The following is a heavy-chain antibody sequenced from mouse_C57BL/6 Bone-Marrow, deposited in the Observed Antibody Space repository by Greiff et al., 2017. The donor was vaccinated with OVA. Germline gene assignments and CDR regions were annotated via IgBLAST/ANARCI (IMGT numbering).Heavy chain of an antibody. D-gene: IGHD2-4*01. Sequence: QVHVKQSGAELVRPGASVTLSCKASGYTFTDYEMHWVKQTPVHGLEWIGAIDPETGGTAYNQKFKGKAILTADKSSSTAYMELRSLTSEDSAVYYCTSDYDWFAYWGQGTLVTVSA. J-gene: IGHJ3*01. CDR2: IDPETGGT. CDR3: TSDYDWFAY. V-gene: IGHV1-15*01. CDR1: GYTFTDYE.